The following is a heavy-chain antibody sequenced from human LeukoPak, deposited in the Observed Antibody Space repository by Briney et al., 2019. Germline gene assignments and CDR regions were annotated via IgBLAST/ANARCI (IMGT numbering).Heavy chain of an antibody. D-gene: IGHD4-11*01. CDR2: IKQDGSEK. V-gene: IGHV3-7*01. CDR1: GFTISAHW. J-gene: IGHJ5*02. CDR3: ARDYGNYPYPEVTLDL. Sequence: GGSLRLSCAASGFTISAHWMTWVRQAPGKGLEWVANIKQDGSEKYYVDSVKGRFTISRDNAKNSLYLQMDSLRAEDTAVYHCARDYGNYPYPEVTLDLWSQGTLVTVSS.